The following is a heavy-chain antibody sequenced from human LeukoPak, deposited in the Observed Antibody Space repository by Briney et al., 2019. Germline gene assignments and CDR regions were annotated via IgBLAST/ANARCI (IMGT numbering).Heavy chain of an antibody. Sequence: ASVKVSCKASGGTFGSYAISWVRQAPGQGLEWMGRIIPIFGTANYAQKFQGRVTITTDESTSTAYMELSSLRSEDTAVYYCARDLFPQYCSGGSCYSSSGYYFDYWGQGTLVTVSS. D-gene: IGHD2-15*01. CDR2: IIPIFGTA. CDR1: GGTFGSYA. V-gene: IGHV1-69*05. J-gene: IGHJ4*02. CDR3: ARDLFPQYCSGGSCYSSSGYYFDY.